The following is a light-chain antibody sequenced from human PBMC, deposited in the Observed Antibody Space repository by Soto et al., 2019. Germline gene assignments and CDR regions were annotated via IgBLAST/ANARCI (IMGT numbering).Light chain of an antibody. CDR1: QSVSSN. CDR3: QQYNNWPPAWT. J-gene: IGKJ1*01. V-gene: IGKV3-15*01. CDR2: GAS. Sequence: EIVMTQSPATLSVSPGERATLSCRASQSVSSNLAWYQQKPGQAPRLLIYGASTRATGISARFSGSGSGTEFTLTISSLQSEDFAVYYCQQYNNWPPAWTFGQGTKVDIK.